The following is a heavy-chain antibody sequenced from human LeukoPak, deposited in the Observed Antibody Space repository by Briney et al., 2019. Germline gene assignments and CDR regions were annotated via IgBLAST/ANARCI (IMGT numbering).Heavy chain of an antibody. Sequence: SETLSLTCTVSGGSISSSSYYWGWIRQPPGKGLEWIGSIYYSGSTYYNPSLKSRVTISVDTSKNQFSLKLSSVTAADTAVYYCARHIDYGDYNRVFGYWGQGTLVTVSS. CDR2: IYYSGST. J-gene: IGHJ4*02. CDR1: GGSISSSSYY. D-gene: IGHD4-17*01. V-gene: IGHV4-39*01. CDR3: ARHIDYGDYNRVFGY.